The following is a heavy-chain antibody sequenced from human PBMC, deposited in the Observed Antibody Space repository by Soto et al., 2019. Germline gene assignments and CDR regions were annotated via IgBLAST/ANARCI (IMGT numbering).Heavy chain of an antibody. CDR3: ARVETYYYDSSGYYYDY. D-gene: IGHD3-22*01. V-gene: IGHV5-10-1*01. Sequence: GESLKISCKASGYSFATYWISWVRQVPGKGLEWMGRIDPSDSYTNYSPSFQGHVTISADKSISTAYLHWSSLKASDTAIYYCARVETYYYDSSGYYYDYWGQGTQVTVSS. J-gene: IGHJ4*02. CDR2: IDPSDSYT. CDR1: GYSFATYW.